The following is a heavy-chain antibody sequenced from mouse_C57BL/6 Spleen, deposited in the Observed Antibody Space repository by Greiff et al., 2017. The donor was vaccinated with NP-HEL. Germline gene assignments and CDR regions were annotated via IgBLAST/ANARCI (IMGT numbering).Heavy chain of an antibody. J-gene: IGHJ2*01. CDR3: ARRKGDYFDY. V-gene: IGHV1-66*01. Sequence: QVQLQQSGPELVKPGASVKISCKASGYSFTSYYIHWVKQRPGQGLEWIGWIYPGSGNTKYNEKFKGKATLTADTSSSTAYMQLSSLISEDSAVYYCARRKGDYFDYWGQGTTLTVSS. CDR2: IYPGSGNT. CDR1: GYSFTSYY.